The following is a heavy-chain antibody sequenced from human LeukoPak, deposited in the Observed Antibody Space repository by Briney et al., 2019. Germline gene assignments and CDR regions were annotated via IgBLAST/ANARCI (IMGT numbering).Heavy chain of an antibody. CDR3: ARDRLDCSSTSCLHYFDY. CDR2: INPSGGST. Sequence: GASVKVSCKASGYTFTSYYMHWVRQAPGQGLEWMGIINPSGGSTSYAQKFQGRVTMTRDTSTSTVYMELSSLRSEDTAVYYCARDRLDCSSTSCLHYFDYWGQGTLVTVSS. J-gene: IGHJ4*02. V-gene: IGHV1-46*01. CDR1: GYTFTSYY. D-gene: IGHD2-2*01.